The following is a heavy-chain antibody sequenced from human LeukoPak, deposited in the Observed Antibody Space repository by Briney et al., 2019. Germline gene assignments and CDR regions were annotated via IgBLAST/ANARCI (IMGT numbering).Heavy chain of an antibody. CDR3: ASLPYVYYDFWSGYYKDWFDP. CDR2: ISSSSSYI. J-gene: IGHJ5*02. Sequence: GGSLRLSCAASGFTFSSYSMNWVRQAPGKGLEWVSSISSSSSYIYYADSVKGRFTISRDNAKNSLYLQMNSLRAEDTAVYYCASLPYVYYDFWSGYYKDWFDPWGQGTLVTVSS. CDR1: GFTFSSYS. V-gene: IGHV3-21*01. D-gene: IGHD3-3*01.